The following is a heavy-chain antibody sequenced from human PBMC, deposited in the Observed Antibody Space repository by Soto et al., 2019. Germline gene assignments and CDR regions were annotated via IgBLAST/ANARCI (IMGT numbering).Heavy chain of an antibody. D-gene: IGHD3-10*01. CDR1: GYTFTSYD. J-gene: IGHJ5*02. Sequence: QVQLVQSGAEVKKPGASVKVSCKASGYTFTSYDINWVRQATGQGLEWMGWMNPNSGNTGYAQKFQGRVTMTRNTSISTAYMELSSLRSEDTAGDYGARHYYGSGNNWFDPWGKGTLVTVYS. CDR3: ARHYYGSGNNWFDP. CDR2: MNPNSGNT. V-gene: IGHV1-8*01.